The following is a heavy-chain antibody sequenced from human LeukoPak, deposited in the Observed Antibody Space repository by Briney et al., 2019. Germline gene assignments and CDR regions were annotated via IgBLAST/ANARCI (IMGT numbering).Heavy chain of an antibody. V-gene: IGHV3-21*01. CDR3: ARGYCSGGSCYWSGAFDI. Sequence: PGGSLGLSCAASGFTFSSYSMNWVRQAPGKGLEWVSSISSSSSYIYYADSVKGRFTISRDNAKNSLYLQMNSLRAEDTAVYYCARGYCSGGSCYWSGAFDIWGQGTTVTVSS. CDR2: ISSSSSYI. CDR1: GFTFSSYS. J-gene: IGHJ3*02. D-gene: IGHD2-15*01.